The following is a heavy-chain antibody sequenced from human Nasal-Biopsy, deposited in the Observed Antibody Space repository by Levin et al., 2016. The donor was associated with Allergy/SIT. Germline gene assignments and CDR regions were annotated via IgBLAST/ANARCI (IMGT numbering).Heavy chain of an antibody. CDR1: GFTVSNNY. CDR3: TRDPLQYSSTLDY. V-gene: IGHV3-66*03. D-gene: IGHD6-13*01. Sequence: GESLKISCAASGFTVSNNYMNCVRQAPGKGLQWVSIIYTCGSTYYADSVKGRFTISRDNSKNTLYLQMNSLRAEDTAVYYCTRDPLQYSSTLDYWGQGTLVTVSS. CDR2: IYTCGST. J-gene: IGHJ4*02.